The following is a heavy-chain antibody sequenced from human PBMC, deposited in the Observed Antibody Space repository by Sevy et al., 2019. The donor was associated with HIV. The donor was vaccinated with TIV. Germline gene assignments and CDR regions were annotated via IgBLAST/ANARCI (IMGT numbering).Heavy chain of an antibody. CDR1: GFTFNSYN. V-gene: IGHV3-21*06. CDR2: ISSSSGYI. D-gene: IGHD3-10*01. CDR3: ATTVGSSLYYFDF. Sequence: GGSLRLSCAASGFTFNSYNMNWARQAPGKGLEWVSSISSSSGYIFYADSVKGRFTISRDNAKNSLYLQMNSLRAEDTAVYYCATTVGSSLYYFDFWGQGTLVTVSS. J-gene: IGHJ4*02.